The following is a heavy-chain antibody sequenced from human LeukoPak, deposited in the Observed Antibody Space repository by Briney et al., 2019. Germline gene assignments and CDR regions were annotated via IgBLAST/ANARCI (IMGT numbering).Heavy chain of an antibody. CDR3: AKDPMIVVSDPEDSRS. D-gene: IGHD3-22*01. V-gene: IGHV3-48*01. Sequence: GGSLRLSCAASGFTFSSYSMNWVRQAPGEGLEWVSYISSSSSTIYYADSVKGRFTISRENAKNSLYLQMNSLRAEDTAVYYCAKDPMIVVSDPEDSRSWGQGTLVTVSS. CDR1: GFTFSSYS. CDR2: ISSSSSTI. J-gene: IGHJ4*02.